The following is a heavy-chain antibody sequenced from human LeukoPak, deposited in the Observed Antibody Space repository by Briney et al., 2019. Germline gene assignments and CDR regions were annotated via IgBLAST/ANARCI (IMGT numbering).Heavy chain of an antibody. CDR1: GFTFSSYW. V-gene: IGHV3-7*04. Sequence: PGGSLRLSCAASGFTFSSYWMNWVRQAPGKGLEWVANIKQDGSEKYYVDSVKGRFTISRDNAKNSLYLQVNNLGAEDTAVYYCAGGSGFLVTSWGQGTLVAVSS. CDR3: AGGSGFLVTS. J-gene: IGHJ5*02. D-gene: IGHD3-3*01. CDR2: IKQDGSEK.